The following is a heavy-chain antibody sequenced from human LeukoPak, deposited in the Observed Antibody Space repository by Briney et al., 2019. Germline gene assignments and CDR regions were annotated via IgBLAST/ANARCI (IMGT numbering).Heavy chain of an antibody. CDR1: GGSLSSGGYF. CDR3: ARERRDGHNYSDF. D-gene: IGHD5-24*01. J-gene: IGHJ4*02. CDR2: ISHSGTS. V-gene: IGHV4-31*11. Sequence: SETLSLTCAVSGGSLSSGGYFWGWIRQYPGKGLEWIGCISHSGTSYYNPSLKSRVTISADTSRNQFSLELSSVTAADTAVYFCARERRDGHNYSDFWGQGALVTVSS.